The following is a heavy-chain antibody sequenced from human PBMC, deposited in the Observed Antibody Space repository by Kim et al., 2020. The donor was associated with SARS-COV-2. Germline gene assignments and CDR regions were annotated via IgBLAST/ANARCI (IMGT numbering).Heavy chain of an antibody. CDR2: T. D-gene: IGHD2-15*01. J-gene: IGHJ4*02. Sequence: TNYNPTLKCRVTMSVDTSKHQFSLKLSSVTAADTAVYYCARDEGWFSFDYWGQGTLVTVSS. CDR3: ARDEGWFSFDY. V-gene: IGHV4-4*07.